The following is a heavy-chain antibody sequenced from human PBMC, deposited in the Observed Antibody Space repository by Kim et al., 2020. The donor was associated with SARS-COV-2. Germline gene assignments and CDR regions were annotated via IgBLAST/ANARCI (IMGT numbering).Heavy chain of an antibody. J-gene: IGHJ6*02. V-gene: IGHV3-48*03. Sequence: GGSLRLSCAASGFTLSHYEMNWVRQAPGKGLEWVSYSRTSGSDIYYGESVKGRFTISRDNAKNSLYLQMDTLRAEDTAVYYCARDNGDYGMDVWGQGTTV. CDR2: SRTSGSDI. CDR1: GFTLSHYE. CDR3: ARDNGDYGMDV. D-gene: IGHD2-8*01.